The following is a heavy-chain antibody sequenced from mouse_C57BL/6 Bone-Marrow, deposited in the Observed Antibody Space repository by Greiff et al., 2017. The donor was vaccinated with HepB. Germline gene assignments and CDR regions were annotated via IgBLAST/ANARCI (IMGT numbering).Heavy chain of an antibody. Sequence: EVKLVESGEGLVKPGGSLKLSCAASGFTFSSYAMSWVRQTPEERLEWVAYISSGGDYIYYADTVKGRFTISRDNARNTLYLQMSSLKSEDTAMYYCTRARYYYGSSPFAYWGQGTLVTVSA. V-gene: IGHV5-9-1*02. J-gene: IGHJ3*01. CDR1: GFTFSSYA. CDR3: TRARYYYGSSPFAY. D-gene: IGHD1-1*01. CDR2: ISSGGDYI.